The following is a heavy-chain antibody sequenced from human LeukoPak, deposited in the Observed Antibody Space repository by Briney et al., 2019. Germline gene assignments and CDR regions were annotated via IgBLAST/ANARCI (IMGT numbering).Heavy chain of an antibody. CDR2: ISYDGSNK. V-gene: IGHV3-30*04. CDR3: ARDDQGFSGSYYGRSVGFDP. D-gene: IGHD1-26*01. CDR1: GFTFSSYA. Sequence: GGALRLSCAASGFTFSSYAMHWVRQAPGKGLEWVAVISYDGSNKYYADSVKGRFTISRDNSKNTLYLQMNSLRAEDTAVYYCARDDQGFSGSYYGRSVGFDPWGQGTLVTVSS. J-gene: IGHJ5*02.